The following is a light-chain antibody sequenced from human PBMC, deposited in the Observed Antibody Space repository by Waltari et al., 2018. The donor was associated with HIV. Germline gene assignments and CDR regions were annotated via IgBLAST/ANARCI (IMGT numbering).Light chain of an antibody. Sequence: QSALTQPASVSGSPGQSITVSCTGTSSDVGGYNFVSWYQQHPGKAPKLIIFDVFKRPAGVCERFSGSRAGNTASLTVSGLQAEDEADYCCCSCAGSRTWVFGGGTALTVL. CDR2: DVF. J-gene: IGLJ3*02. V-gene: IGLV2-23*02. CDR1: SSDVGGYNF. CDR3: CSCAGSRTWV.